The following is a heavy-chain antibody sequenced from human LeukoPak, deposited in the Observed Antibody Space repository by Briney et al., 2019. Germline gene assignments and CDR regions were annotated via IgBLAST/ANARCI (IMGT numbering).Heavy chain of an antibody. Sequence: SETLSLTCTVSGGSISSYYWSWIRQPPGKGLEWIGYIYYSGSTNYNPSHKSRVTISVDTSKNQFSLKLSSVTAADTAVYYCARDLMRRDAFDIWGQGTMVTVSS. CDR3: ARDLMRRDAFDI. V-gene: IGHV4-59*12. J-gene: IGHJ3*02. CDR1: GGSISSYY. D-gene: IGHD3-16*01. CDR2: IYYSGST.